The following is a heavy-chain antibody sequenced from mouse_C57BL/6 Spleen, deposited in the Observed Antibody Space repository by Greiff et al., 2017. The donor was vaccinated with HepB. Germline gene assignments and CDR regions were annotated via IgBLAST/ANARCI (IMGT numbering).Heavy chain of an antibody. CDR3: ARNGVYYGYYFDY. V-gene: IGHV2-2*01. D-gene: IGHD1-1*01. CDR2: IWSGGST. J-gene: IGHJ2*01. Sequence: VKLVESGPGLVQPSQSLSITCTVSGFSLTSYGVHWVRQSPGKGLEWLGVIWSGGSTDYNAAFISRLSISKDNSKSQVFFKMNSLQADDTAIYYCARNGVYYGYYFDYWGQGTTLTVSS. CDR1: GFSLTSYG.